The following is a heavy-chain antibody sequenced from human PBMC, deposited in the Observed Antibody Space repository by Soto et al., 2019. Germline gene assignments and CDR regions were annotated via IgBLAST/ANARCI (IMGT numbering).Heavy chain of an antibody. CDR1: GFSLTTSGVG. V-gene: IGHV2-5*02. D-gene: IGHD1-26*01. J-gene: IGHJ4*02. CDR3: AHRALYRGSYWAGGYFDT. Sequence: QITLRESGPTRVRPTQPLTLTCDFSGFSLTTSGVGVAWIRQSPGKAPEWLAVIYWDDDKRYSPTLKSRLTITKDXCKXQXVLTMTNMDPVDTGTHYCAHRALYRGSYWAGGYFDTWGQGTPVTVSS. CDR2: IYWDDDK.